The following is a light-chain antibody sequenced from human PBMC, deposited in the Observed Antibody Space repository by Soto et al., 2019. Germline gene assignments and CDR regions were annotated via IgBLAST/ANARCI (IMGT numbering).Light chain of an antibody. CDR2: GAS. V-gene: IGKV3-20*01. J-gene: IGKJ1*01. Sequence: ETGLTKSPGTLSLSPGERATLSCRASHSISSNYLAWYQQKPGQAPRLLVYGASSRATGIPDRFSGSGSGTGFTLTISRLEPEDFAVYYCQQYGSSRWTFGHGTKVDI. CDR3: QQYGSSRWT. CDR1: HSISSNY.